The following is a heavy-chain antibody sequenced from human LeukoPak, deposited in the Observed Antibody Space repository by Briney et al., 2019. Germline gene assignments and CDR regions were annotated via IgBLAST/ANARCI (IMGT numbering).Heavy chain of an antibody. V-gene: IGHV7-4-1*02. Sequence: ASVKVSCKASGYTFTSYVINWVRQAPGQGLEWMGWINTYTGNPTYAQGFTGRFVITSDTSVSTAYLQMSSLKADDTAVYYCARYTERYYDGSGSYGHKGNWFAPWGQGTLVTVSS. CDR2: INTYTGNP. CDR3: ARYTERYYDGSGSYGHKGNWFAP. CDR1: GYTFTSYV. J-gene: IGHJ5*02. D-gene: IGHD3-10*01.